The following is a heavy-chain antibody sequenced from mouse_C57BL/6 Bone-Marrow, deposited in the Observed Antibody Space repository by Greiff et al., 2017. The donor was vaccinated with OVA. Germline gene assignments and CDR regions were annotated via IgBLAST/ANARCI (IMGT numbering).Heavy chain of an antibody. CDR1: GFTIKNTY. CDR2: IDPANGNT. CDR3: ASHSNGY. J-gene: IGHJ2*01. V-gene: IGHV14-3*01. D-gene: IGHD2-5*01. Sequence: VQLQQSVAELVRPGASVKLSCTASGFTIKNTYMHWVKQRPEQGLEWIGRIDPANGNTKYAPKFQGKATITADTSSNTAYLQLSSLTSEDTAIYYCASHSNGYWGQGTTLTVSS.